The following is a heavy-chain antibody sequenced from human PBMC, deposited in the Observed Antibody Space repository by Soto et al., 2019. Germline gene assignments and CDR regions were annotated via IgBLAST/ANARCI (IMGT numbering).Heavy chain of an antibody. CDR1: GGSFSGYY. CDR3: ARGAPYYYDSSGYIGY. D-gene: IGHD3-22*01. CDR2: INHSGST. J-gene: IGHJ1*01. Sequence: SETLSLTCAVYGGSFSGYYWSWIRQPPGKGLEWIGEINHSGSTNYNPSLKSRVTISVDASKNQFSLKLSSVTAADTAVYYCARGAPYYYDSSGYIGYWGQGTLVTVYS. V-gene: IGHV4-34*01.